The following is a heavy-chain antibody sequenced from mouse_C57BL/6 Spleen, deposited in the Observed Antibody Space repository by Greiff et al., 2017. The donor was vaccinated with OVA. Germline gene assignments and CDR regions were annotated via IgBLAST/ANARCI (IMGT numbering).Heavy chain of an antibody. CDR3: ARGSDYDDY. CDR1: GFTFSSYA. Sequence: DVKLVESGGGLVKPGGSLKLSCAASGFTFSSYAMSWVRQTPEKRLEWVATISDGGSYTYYPDNVKGRFTISRDNAKNNQYLQMSHLKSEDTAMYYCARGSDYDDYWGQGTTLTVSS. J-gene: IGHJ2*01. D-gene: IGHD2-4*01. CDR2: ISDGGSYT. V-gene: IGHV5-4*03.